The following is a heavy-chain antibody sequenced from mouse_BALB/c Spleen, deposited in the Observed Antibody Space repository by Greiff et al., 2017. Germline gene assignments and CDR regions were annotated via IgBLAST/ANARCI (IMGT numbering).Heavy chain of an antibody. J-gene: IGHJ3*01. V-gene: IGHV1S81*02. CDR3: ARPVRRGGTWFAY. CDR2: INPSNGRT. D-gene: IGHD2-14*01. Sequence: VQLQQPGAELVKPGASVKLSCKASGYTFTSYWMHWVKQRPGQGLEWIGEINPSNGRTNYNEKFKSKATLTVDKSSSTAYMQLSSLTSEDSAVYYCARPVRRGGTWFAYWGQGTLVTVSA. CDR1: GYTFTSYW.